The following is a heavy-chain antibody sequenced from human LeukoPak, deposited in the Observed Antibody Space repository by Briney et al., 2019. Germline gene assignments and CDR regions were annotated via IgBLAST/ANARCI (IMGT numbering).Heavy chain of an antibody. D-gene: IGHD4-23*01. V-gene: IGHV1-2*02. CDR2: INPNSGGT. CDR1: GYTFTGYY. Sequence: ASVKVSCKASGYTFTGYYMHWVRQAPGQGLEWMGWINPNSGGTNYAQKFQGRVTMTRDTSISAAYMELSRLRSDDTAVYYCARDLYKTIPGAAGGYSYYFDYWGQGTLVTVSS. J-gene: IGHJ4*02. CDR3: ARDLYKTIPGAAGGYSYYFDY.